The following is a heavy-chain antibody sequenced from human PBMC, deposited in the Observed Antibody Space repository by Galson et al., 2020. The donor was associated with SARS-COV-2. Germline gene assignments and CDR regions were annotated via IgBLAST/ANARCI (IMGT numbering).Heavy chain of an antibody. CDR3: AHFSGFNSEVPTGAFQH. Sequence: SQTLSLTCAVSGGSISSYGYYWSWIRQLPGKGLEWIGYIYYSGTTYYNPSLMSRVTISLDTSNNHFSLRLSSVTAADTAVYYCAHFSGFNSEVPTGAFQHWGQGTLVTVSS. J-gene: IGHJ1*01. CDR1: GGSISSYGYY. V-gene: IGHV4-31*11. D-gene: IGHD1-1*01. CDR2: IYYSGTT.